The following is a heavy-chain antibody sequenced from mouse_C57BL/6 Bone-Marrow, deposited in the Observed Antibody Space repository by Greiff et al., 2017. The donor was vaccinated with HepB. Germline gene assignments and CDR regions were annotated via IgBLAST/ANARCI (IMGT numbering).Heavy chain of an antibody. D-gene: IGHD1-1*01. CDR2: INPNNGGT. CDR1: GYTFTDYY. Sequence: EVQLQESGPELVKPGASVKISCTASGYTFTDYYMNWVKQSHGKSLEWIGDINPNNGGTSYNQKFKGKATLTVDKSSSTAYMELRSLTSEDSAVYYCARWPITTVVAPGYWGQGTTLTVSS. J-gene: IGHJ2*01. CDR3: ARWPITTVVAPGY. V-gene: IGHV1-26*01.